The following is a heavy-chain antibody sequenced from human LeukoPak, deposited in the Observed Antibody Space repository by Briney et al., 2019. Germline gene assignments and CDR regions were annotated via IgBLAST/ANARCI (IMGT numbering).Heavy chain of an antibody. Sequence: PGGSLRLSCTASGFTFGDYAMSWFRQAPGKGLEWVGFIRSKAYGGTTEYAASVKGRFTISRDNAKNSLYLQMNSLRAEDMALYYCAKGVYSSSPGDYFDYWGQGTLVTVSS. V-gene: IGHV3-49*03. J-gene: IGHJ4*02. CDR3: AKGVYSSSPGDYFDY. CDR2: IRSKAYGGTT. D-gene: IGHD6-6*01. CDR1: GFTFGDYA.